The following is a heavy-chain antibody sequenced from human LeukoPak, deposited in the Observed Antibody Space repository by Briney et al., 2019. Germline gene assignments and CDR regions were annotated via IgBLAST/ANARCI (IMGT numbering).Heavy chain of an antibody. Sequence: ASVKVSCKASGYTFTSYAMNWVRQAPGQGLEWMGWINTNTGNPTYVQGFTGRFVLSLDTSVNTAYLQISSLKAEDTAVYYCASSGDGYGDLAHWGQGTLVTVSS. D-gene: IGHD4-17*01. CDR3: ASSGDGYGDLAH. CDR2: INTNTGNP. CDR1: GYTFTSYA. J-gene: IGHJ4*02. V-gene: IGHV7-4-1*02.